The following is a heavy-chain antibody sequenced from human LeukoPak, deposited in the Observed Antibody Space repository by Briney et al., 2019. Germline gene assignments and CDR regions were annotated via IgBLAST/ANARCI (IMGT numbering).Heavy chain of an antibody. CDR1: GFTFSSYS. J-gene: IGHJ3*02. V-gene: IGHV3-21*01. CDR2: ISSSSSYI. D-gene: IGHD6-19*01. CDR3: ARDRLAVAPGAFDI. Sequence: PGGSLRLSCAASGFTFSSYSMNWVRQAPGKGLEWVSSISSSSSYIYYADSVKGRFTISRDNAKNSLYLQMNSLRAEDTAVYYCARDRLAVAPGAFDIWGQGTMVTVSS.